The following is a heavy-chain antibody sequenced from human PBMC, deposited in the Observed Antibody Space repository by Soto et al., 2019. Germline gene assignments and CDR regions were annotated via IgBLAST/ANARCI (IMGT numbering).Heavy chain of an antibody. CDR3: ARVGCSSTSCYLYGMDV. J-gene: IGHJ6*02. CDR1: GGTFSSYA. Sequence: QVQLVQSGAEVKKPGSSVKVSCKASGGTFSSYAISWVRQAPGQGLEWMGGIIPIFGTANYAQKFQGRVTITADESTSTAYMELSSLRSEDTAVYYCARVGCSSTSCYLYGMDVWGQGTTVTVSS. V-gene: IGHV1-69*01. D-gene: IGHD2-2*01. CDR2: IIPIFGTA.